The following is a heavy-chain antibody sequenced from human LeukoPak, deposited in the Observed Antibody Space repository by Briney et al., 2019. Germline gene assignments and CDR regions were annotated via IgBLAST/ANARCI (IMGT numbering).Heavy chain of an antibody. J-gene: IGHJ5*02. V-gene: IGHV3-23*01. CDR3: AKDHPVVCWPCFEA. CDR1: GFSVRRRA. CDR2: SVNNNSNP. D-gene: IGHD3-9*01. Sequence: GGSLRLSCAASGFSVRRRAMRWVRQASGKGLEWGASVNNNSNPYYAASVQGRLTISRQTSANTVSMEMNGLRADDTAVYYCAKDHPVVCWPCFEAWGQGTLVIVPS.